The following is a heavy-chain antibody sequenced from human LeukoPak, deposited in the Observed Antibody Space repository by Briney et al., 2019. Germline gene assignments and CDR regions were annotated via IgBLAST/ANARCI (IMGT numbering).Heavy chain of an antibody. J-gene: IGHJ4*02. Sequence: GGSLRLSCSASGFTFSSYAMHWVRQGPGKGLEWLAIISYDGRNNHYGDSVKGRFTISRDNSKNTLHLQMNSLRCEDTAVYCIAKLGFDSSGSHTLFDYWGQGTQVTVSS. V-gene: IGHV3-30*18. D-gene: IGHD3-22*01. CDR2: ISYDGRNN. CDR3: AKLGFDSSGSHTLFDY. CDR1: GFTFSSYA.